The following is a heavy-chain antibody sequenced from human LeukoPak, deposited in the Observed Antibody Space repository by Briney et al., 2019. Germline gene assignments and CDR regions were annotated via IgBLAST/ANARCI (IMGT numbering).Heavy chain of an antibody. V-gene: IGHV4-39*02. CDR1: GGSISSSSYF. Sequence: SETLSLTCTVSGGSISSSSYFWGWIRQPPGKGLEWIGTIYYSGSTYYNPSLKSRVTISVDTSKSHFSLKLSSVTAADTAVYYCARIPTDSNYSFDYWGQGTLVTVSS. J-gene: IGHJ4*02. CDR2: IYYSGST. D-gene: IGHD4-11*01. CDR3: ARIPTDSNYSFDY.